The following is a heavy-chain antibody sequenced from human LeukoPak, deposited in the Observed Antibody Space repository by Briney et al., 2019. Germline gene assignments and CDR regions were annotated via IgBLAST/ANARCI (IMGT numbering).Heavy chain of an antibody. J-gene: IGHJ4*02. D-gene: IGHD3-10*01. CDR1: GYTFTSYA. CDR2: ISAYNGNT. CDR3: ARGDYYGSGSYYKKTVDY. V-gene: IGHV1-18*01. Sequence: ASVKVSCKASGYTFTSYAISWVRQAPGQGLEWMGWISAYNGNTNYAQRLQGRVTMTTDTSTSTAYMELRSLRSDDTAVYYCARGDYYGSGSYYKKTVDYWGQGTLVTASS.